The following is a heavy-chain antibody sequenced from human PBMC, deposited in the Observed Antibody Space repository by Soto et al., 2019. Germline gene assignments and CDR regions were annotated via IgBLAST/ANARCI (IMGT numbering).Heavy chain of an antibody. CDR2: ISAYNGNT. D-gene: IGHD3-16*02. Sequence: ASVKVSCKASGYTFTSYGISWVRQAPRQGLEWMGWISAYNGNTNYAQKLQGRVTMTTDTSTSTAYMELRSLRSDDTAVYYCARAYDYIWGSYRSLYYMDVWGKGNTVTVSS. J-gene: IGHJ6*03. V-gene: IGHV1-18*01. CDR1: GYTFTSYG. CDR3: ARAYDYIWGSYRSLYYMDV.